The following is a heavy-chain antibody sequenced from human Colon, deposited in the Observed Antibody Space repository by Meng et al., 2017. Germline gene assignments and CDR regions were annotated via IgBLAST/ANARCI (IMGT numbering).Heavy chain of an antibody. J-gene: IGHJ5*02. V-gene: IGHV4-34*01. CDR1: GGAFSGYY. CDR2: INHSGTT. D-gene: IGHD2/OR15-2a*01. CDR3: ARGLFSRLRSLWFDP. Sequence: GAGHVEPLHTLSPPVAFYGGAFSGYYWSWIRQPPGKGLEWIGEINHSGTTNFNPSLESRVTISIDTSKNQISLNVTSLTAADTAVYYCARGLFSRLRSLWFDPWGQGTLVTVSS.